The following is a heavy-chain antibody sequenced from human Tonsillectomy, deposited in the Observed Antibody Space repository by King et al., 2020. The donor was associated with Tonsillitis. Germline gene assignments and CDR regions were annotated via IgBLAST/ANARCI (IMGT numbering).Heavy chain of an antibody. J-gene: IGHJ4*02. D-gene: IGHD3-22*01. CDR3: ASYYDSSGSSGFDY. CDR1: GSTFSTYW. Sequence: MQLVQSGGGWVQPGGSLRLSCAASGSTFSTYWMTWVIQAQGKGLEWVANIKHDGSEKYYVDSVKGRLTIARENAKNSRYLQRNSLRAEDTAVYYCASYYDSSGSSGFDYWGQGTLVTVSS. CDR2: IKHDGSEK. V-gene: IGHV3-7*01.